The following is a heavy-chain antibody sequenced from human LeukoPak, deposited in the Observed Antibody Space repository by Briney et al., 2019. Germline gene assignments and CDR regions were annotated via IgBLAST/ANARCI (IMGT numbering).Heavy chain of an antibody. CDR1: GGSFSGYY. CDR2: INHSGST. Sequence: SETLSLTCAVYGGSFSGYYWSWIRQPPGKGLEWIGEINHSGSTNYNPSLESRVTISVDTSKNQFSLKLSSVTAADTAVCYCARKGYYYDSSGYYPWYFDYWGQGTLVTVSS. D-gene: IGHD3-22*01. J-gene: IGHJ4*02. V-gene: IGHV4-34*01. CDR3: ARKGYYYDSSGYYPWYFDY.